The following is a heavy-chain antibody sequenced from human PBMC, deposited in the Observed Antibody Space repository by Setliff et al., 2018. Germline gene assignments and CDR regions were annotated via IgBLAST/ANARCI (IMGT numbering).Heavy chain of an antibody. CDR2: IVTATNIA. D-gene: IGHD2-21*02. J-gene: IGHJ4*02. V-gene: IGHV1-69*10. CDR1: GGTFANDN. CDR3: ARGKRLVVTSPPPLFDL. Sequence: SVKVSCKASGGTFANDNFDWVRQAPGQGFEWIGGIVTATNIANYAPKFQGRVTITADKSTSTAYMEVSGLISEDTAVYFCARGKRLVVTSPPPLFDLWGQGTLVTVSS.